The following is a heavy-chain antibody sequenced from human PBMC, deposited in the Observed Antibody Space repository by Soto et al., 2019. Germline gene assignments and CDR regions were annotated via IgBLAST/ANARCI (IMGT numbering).Heavy chain of an antibody. Sequence: GGSLRLSCAASGFTFSSYAMGWVRQGPGKGLEWVAVVSIGGSTHYADSVRGRFTISRDNSKNTLPLQMNSLTAEDTAVYFCAKRRGAGGHFDYWGQGALVTVSS. V-gene: IGHV3-23*01. D-gene: IGHD2-15*01. CDR1: GFTFSSYA. CDR3: AKRRGAGGHFDY. J-gene: IGHJ4*02. CDR2: VSIGGST.